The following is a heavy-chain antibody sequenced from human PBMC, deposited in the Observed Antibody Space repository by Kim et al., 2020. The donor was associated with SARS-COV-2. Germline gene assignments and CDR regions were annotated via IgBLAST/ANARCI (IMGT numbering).Heavy chain of an antibody. J-gene: IGHJ2*01. CDR2: IYYSGST. CDR3: ARDRGAPYYDFWSGYLEGGWSYWYFDL. D-gene: IGHD3-3*01. Sequence: SETLSLTCTVSGGSISSYYWSWIRQPPGKGLEWIGYIYYSGSTNYNPSLKSRVTISVDTSKNQFSLKLSSVTAADTAVYYCARDRGAPYYDFWSGYLEGGWSYWYFDLWGRGTLVTVSS. CDR1: GGSISSYY. V-gene: IGHV4-59*01.